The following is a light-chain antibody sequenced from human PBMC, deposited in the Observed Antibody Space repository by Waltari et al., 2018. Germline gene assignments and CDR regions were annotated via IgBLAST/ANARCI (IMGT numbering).Light chain of an antibody. J-gene: IGKJ1*01. CDR2: GAS. CDR3: QHYVRLPAT. V-gene: IGKV3-20*01. Sequence: EIVLAQSPGTLSLSPGERATLACGASQSVSRALAWYQQKPGQAPRLLLYGASIRATGIPDRFSGSGSGTDFSLTITRLEPEDFAVYFCQHYVRLPATFGQGTKVEIK. CDR1: QSVSRA.